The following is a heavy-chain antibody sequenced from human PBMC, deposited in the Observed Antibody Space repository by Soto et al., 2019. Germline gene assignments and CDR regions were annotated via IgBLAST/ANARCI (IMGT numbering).Heavy chain of an antibody. Sequence: GGSLRLSCAASGFTFSSYSMNWVRQAPGKGLEWVSSISSSSSYIYYADSVKGRFTIPRDNAKNSLYLQMNSLRAEDTAVYYCARDLAGTSPRSAYYYYMDVWGKGTTVTVSS. J-gene: IGHJ6*03. V-gene: IGHV3-21*01. CDR1: GFTFSSYS. CDR2: ISSSSSYI. CDR3: ARDLAGTSPRSAYYYYMDV. D-gene: IGHD1-7*01.